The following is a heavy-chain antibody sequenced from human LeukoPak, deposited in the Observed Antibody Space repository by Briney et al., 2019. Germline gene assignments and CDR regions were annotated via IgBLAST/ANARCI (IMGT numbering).Heavy chain of an antibody. CDR1: AFTFSSYS. J-gene: IGHJ6*02. D-gene: IGHD3-22*01. V-gene: IGHV3-21*01. CDR3: ARALPYYSSGYYSLSYYYYGMDV. Sequence: PGRSLRLSCAASAFTFSSYSMNSVRQARGRGLEWVSSISSSSSYIYYADSVKGRFTISRDNAKNSLYLQMNSLRAEDTAVYYRARALPYYSSGYYSLSYYYYGMDVWGQGTTVTVSS. CDR2: ISSSSSYI.